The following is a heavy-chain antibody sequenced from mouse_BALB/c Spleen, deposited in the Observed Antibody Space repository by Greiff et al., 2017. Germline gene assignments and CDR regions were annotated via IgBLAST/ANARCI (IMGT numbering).Heavy chain of an antibody. J-gene: IGHJ3*01. CDR2: IWAGGST. CDR3: AREGYYGYDGAY. CDR1: GFSLTSYG. D-gene: IGHD2-2*01. V-gene: IGHV2-9*02. Sequence: VQLQESGPGLVAPSQSLSITCTVSGFSLTSYGVHWVRQPPGKGLEWLGVIWAGGSTNYNSALMSRLSISKDNSKSQVFLKMNSLQTDDTAMYYCAREGYYGYDGAYWGQGTLVTVSA.